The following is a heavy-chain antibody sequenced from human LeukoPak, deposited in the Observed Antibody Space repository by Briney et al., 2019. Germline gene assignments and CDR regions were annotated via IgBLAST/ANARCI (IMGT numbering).Heavy chain of an antibody. Sequence: SETLSLTCTVSGGSISSYYWSWIRQPPGKGLEWIGYIYYSGSTNYNPSLKSRVTISVDTSKNQFSLKLSSVTAADTAVYYCARASVGAPRWYFDLWGRGTLVTVSS. CDR3: ARASVGAPRWYFDL. V-gene: IGHV4-59*01. D-gene: IGHD1-26*01. J-gene: IGHJ2*01. CDR1: GGSISSYY. CDR2: IYYSGST.